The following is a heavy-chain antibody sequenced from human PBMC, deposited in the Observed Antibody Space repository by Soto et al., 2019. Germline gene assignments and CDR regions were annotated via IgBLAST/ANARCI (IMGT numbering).Heavy chain of an antibody. CDR1: GGSFSGYY. CDR3: ARDGLRSTTGAGYYFDY. Sequence: ASETLSLTCAVYGGSFSGYYWSWIRQPPGKGLEWIGEINHSGSTNYNPSPKSRVTISVDTSKNQFSLKLSSVTAADTAVYYCARDGLRSTTGAGYYFDYWGQGTLVTVYS. V-gene: IGHV4-34*01. J-gene: IGHJ4*02. D-gene: IGHD5-12*01. CDR2: INHSGST.